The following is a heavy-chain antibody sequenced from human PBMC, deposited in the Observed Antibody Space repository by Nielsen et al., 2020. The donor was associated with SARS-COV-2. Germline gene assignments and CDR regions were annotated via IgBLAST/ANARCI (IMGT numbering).Heavy chain of an antibody. J-gene: IGHJ6*03. V-gene: IGHV5-51*01. CDR2: IYPGDSDT. D-gene: IGHD6-13*01. Sequence: GSLKISCKGSGYSFTSYWIGWVRQMPGKGLEWMGIIYPGDSDTRYSPSFQGQVTISADKSISTAYLQWSSLKASDTAMYYCARRAAAAPVYYYYYYMDVWGKGTTVTVSS. CDR1: GYSFTSYW. CDR3: ARRAAAAPVYYYYYYMDV.